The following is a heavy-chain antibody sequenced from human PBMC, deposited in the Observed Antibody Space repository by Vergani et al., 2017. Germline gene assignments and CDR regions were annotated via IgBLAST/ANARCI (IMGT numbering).Heavy chain of an antibody. V-gene: IGHV1-46*01. CDR3: ARAAGGSSWYGRYFDF. Sequence: QVQLVQSGAEVKEPGASVKISCKASGYSFTTYYMHWVRQAPGQGLEWMGIFNPSADSTSYAQKFQDRVTMTSDTSTTTVYMELSSLRSDETAVYYCARAAGGSSWYGRYFDFWGQGTLVTVSS. J-gene: IGHJ4*02. D-gene: IGHD6-13*01. CDR1: GYSFTTYY. CDR2: FNPSADST.